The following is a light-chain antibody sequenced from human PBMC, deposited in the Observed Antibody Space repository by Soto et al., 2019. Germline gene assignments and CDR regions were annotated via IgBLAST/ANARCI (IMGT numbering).Light chain of an antibody. CDR2: GAS. Sequence: EIVLTQSPGTLSLSPGDRATLSCRASQSVSSNYLAWYQQKPGQAPRLLIFGASSRSTGIPDRFSGSGSGTAFTLTISRLEPEDFAVYSCQQYDTSPPLTFGGGTKVEIK. V-gene: IGKV3-20*01. CDR1: QSVSSNY. CDR3: QQYDTSPPLT. J-gene: IGKJ4*01.